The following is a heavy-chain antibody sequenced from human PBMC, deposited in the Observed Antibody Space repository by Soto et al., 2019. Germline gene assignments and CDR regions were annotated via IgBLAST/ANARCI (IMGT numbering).Heavy chain of an antibody. CDR3: ARGIRHDPGSRDD. CDR1: GFTFSTYG. J-gene: IGHJ4*02. CDR2: IWYDRRNK. D-gene: IGHD1-1*01. V-gene: IGHV3-33*01. Sequence: PGGSLRLSCASSGFTFSTYGMHWVRQAPGKGLEWVAVIWYDRRNKYYTESVKGRFTISRDNSKSTMYLEMNSLRDEDTAVYYCARGIRHDPGSRDDWGQGTQGTVSA.